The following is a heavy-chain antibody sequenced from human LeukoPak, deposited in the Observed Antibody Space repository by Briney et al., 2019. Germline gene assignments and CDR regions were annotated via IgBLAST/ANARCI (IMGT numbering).Heavy chain of an antibody. V-gene: IGHV3-48*04. J-gene: IGHJ4*02. CDR1: GFTFSSYS. Sequence: RGGSLRLSCAASGFTFSSYSMNWVRQAPGKGLEWVSYITSSSGTIHYADSVKGRFSISRDNAKNTLYLQMNSLRAEDTAVYYCAREGPFDYWGQGTLVTVSS. CDR3: AREGPFDY. CDR2: ITSSSGTI.